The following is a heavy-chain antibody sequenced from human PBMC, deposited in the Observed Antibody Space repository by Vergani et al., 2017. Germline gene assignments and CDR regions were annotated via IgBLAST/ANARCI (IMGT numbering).Heavy chain of an antibody. V-gene: IGHV1-24*01. D-gene: IGHD1-26*01. CDR3: TVAGGAPLRLDT. CDR2: FDPEDGKS. CDR1: GYSLTELS. Sequence: QVQLVQSGAEVREPGASVKVSCQVSGYSLTELSLHWVRQAPGKGLEWMGGFDPEDGKSIYAQNFQGIVTMTEDASTDKGYMELSSLRSDDTAIYYGTVAGGAPLRLDTWGQGTLVTVSS. J-gene: IGHJ5*02.